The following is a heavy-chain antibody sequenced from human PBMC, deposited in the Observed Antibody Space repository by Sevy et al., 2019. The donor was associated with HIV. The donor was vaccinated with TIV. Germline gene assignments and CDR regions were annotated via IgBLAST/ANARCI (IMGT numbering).Heavy chain of an antibody. D-gene: IGHD3-22*01. V-gene: IGHV3-21*01. CDR3: ARANYYDSSGYYPLFFDY. Sequence: GESLKISCAASGFTFSSYSMNWVRQAPGKGLEWVSSISSSSSYIYYADSVKGRFTISRDNAKNSLYLQMNSLRAEDTAVYYCARANYYDSSGYYPLFFDYWGQGTLVTVSS. CDR2: ISSSSSYI. J-gene: IGHJ4*02. CDR1: GFTFSSYS.